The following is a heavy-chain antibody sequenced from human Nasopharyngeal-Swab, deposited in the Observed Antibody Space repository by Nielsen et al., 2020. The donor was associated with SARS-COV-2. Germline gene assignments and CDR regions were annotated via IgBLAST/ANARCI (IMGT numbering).Heavy chain of an antibody. J-gene: IGHJ5*02. CDR2: IYYSGST. D-gene: IGHD3-16*02. V-gene: IGHV4-59*01. CDR3: ARGVVGNYDYVWGSYRYDNWFDP. Sequence: WIRQPPGKGLEWIGYIYYSGSTNYNPSLKSRVTISVDTSKNQFSLKLSSVTAADTAVYYCARGVVGNYDYVWGSYRYDNWFDPWGQGTLVTVSP.